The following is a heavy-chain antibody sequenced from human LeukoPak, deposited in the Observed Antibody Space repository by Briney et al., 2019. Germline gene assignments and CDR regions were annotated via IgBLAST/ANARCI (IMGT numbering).Heavy chain of an antibody. D-gene: IGHD2-8*01. CDR2: IRHRGRGYTT. CDR1: GFMFSDHY. V-gene: IGHV3-72*01. CDR3: ARPHGIEWSIDYFDY. J-gene: IGHJ4*02. Sequence: GGSLRLSCAASGFMFSDHYLDWVRQPPGKGLEWVGRIRHRGRGYTTEYAASVKGRFTVSRDDSKNSLYLQMNSLKTEDTAVYYCARPHGIEWSIDYFDYWGQGTLVTVSS.